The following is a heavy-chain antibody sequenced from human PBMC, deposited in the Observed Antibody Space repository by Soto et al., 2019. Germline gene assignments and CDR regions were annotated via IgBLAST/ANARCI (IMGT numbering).Heavy chain of an antibody. Sequence: EVQLLESGGGLVKPGGSLRLSCAASGFPFSSYDMSWVRQAPGKGLEWVSTISGGAGTTDFADSVKGRFTISRDNAKNTLYLQMNSLRAEDTAVYYCAKSITFFGVIGHLFDFWGQGTLLTVSS. D-gene: IGHD3-3*01. CDR3: AKSITFFGVIGHLFDF. V-gene: IGHV3-23*01. CDR2: ISGGAGTT. J-gene: IGHJ4*02. CDR1: GFPFSSYD.